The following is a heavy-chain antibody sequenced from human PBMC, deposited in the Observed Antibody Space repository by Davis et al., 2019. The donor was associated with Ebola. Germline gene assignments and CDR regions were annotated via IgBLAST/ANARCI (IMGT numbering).Heavy chain of an antibody. Sequence: MPSETLSLTCIVSDYSISSGYYWGWIRQPPGKGLEWIGSIYYSGSTFHNPSLKSRVTISVDTSKNQFSLKLNSVTAADTAVYYCARQTYYYDSRGHSRAFQHWGQGTLVTVSS. J-gene: IGHJ1*01. CDR2: IYYSGST. D-gene: IGHD3-22*01. CDR1: DYSISSGYY. CDR3: ARQTYYYDSRGHSRAFQH. V-gene: IGHV4-38-2*02.